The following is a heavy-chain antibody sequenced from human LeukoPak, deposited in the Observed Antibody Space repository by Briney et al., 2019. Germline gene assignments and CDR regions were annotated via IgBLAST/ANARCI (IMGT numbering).Heavy chain of an antibody. Sequence: GGSLRLSCSTSGFTFSNHFMHWVRQAPGKGLEYVSSIGPNGASTLYADSVKGRFTISRDNSKNALYLQLTSLRLEDTALYYCVKDLTGAWSFDYWGQGTLVTVSS. D-gene: IGHD3-9*01. V-gene: IGHV3-64D*06. CDR1: GFTFSNHF. J-gene: IGHJ4*02. CDR3: VKDLTGAWSFDY. CDR2: IGPNGAST.